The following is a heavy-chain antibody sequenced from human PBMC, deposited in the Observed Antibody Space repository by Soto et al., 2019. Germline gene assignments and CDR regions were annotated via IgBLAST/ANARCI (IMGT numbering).Heavy chain of an antibody. CDR3: ARGGVSGYLFDY. J-gene: IGHJ4*02. CDR2: FYSSGST. CDR1: GFIINSKH. V-gene: IGHV3-53*02. D-gene: IGHD3-22*01. Sequence: EVQLVETGGGLIQPGGSLRLSCAASGFIINSKHMSWVRQAPGKRLEWVSVFYSSGSTSYADSVKGRFTISRDNSKNTLYLQMNSLRAEDTAVYYCARGGVSGYLFDYWGQGTLVTVSS.